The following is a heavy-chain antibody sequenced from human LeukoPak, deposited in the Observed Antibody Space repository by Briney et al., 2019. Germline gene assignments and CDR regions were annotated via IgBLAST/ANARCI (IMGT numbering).Heavy chain of an antibody. CDR1: GGSISSSSYY. V-gene: IGHV4-39*01. CDR2: IYYSGST. D-gene: IGHD3-10*01. Sequence: PSETLSLTCTVSGGSISSSSYYWGWIRQPPGTGLEWIGSIYYSGSTYYSPSLKSRVTISVDTSKNQFSLKLSSVTAADTAVYYCARRETYYYGSGSYYNDYWGQGTLVTVSS. J-gene: IGHJ4*02. CDR3: ARRETYYYGSGSYYNDY.